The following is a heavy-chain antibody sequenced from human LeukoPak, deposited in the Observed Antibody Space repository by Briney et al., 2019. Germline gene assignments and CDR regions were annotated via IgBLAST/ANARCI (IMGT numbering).Heavy chain of an antibody. CDR1: DYTFTSYG. Sequence: ASVDVSYKASDYTFTSYGIIRVRQPPGHGVERMGWISAYNGNTNYAQKLQGRGTMTTDKSTSTAYMELRSLRSDDTAVYYCARDRANSCYERCDYYYYMDVWGKGTTVTVSS. V-gene: IGHV1-18*01. D-gene: IGHD5-12*01. J-gene: IGHJ6*03. CDR3: ARDRANSCYERCDYYYYMDV. CDR2: ISAYNGNT.